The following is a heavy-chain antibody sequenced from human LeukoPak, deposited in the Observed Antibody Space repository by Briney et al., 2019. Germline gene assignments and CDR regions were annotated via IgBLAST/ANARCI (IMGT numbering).Heavy chain of an antibody. J-gene: IGHJ4*02. V-gene: IGHV1-2*02. Sequence: ASVKVSCKAPGYTFSGYDIHWVRQAPGQGLEWMGWINPNSGATNYAQKFQGGVTMTRDTSITTFYMEVTRLRSDDTAVYYCARYNWNDVVSALDYCGQGTLVTVSS. CDR3: ARYNWNDVVSALDY. D-gene: IGHD1-1*01. CDR1: GYTFSGYD. CDR2: INPNSGAT.